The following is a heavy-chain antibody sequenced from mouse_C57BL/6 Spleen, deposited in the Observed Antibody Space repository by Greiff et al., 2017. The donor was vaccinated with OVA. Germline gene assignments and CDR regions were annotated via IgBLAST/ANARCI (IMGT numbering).Heavy chain of an antibody. CDR2: IYPGDGDT. V-gene: IGHV1-82*01. Sequence: VQLQQSGPELVKPGASVKISCKASGYAFSSSWMNWVKQRPGKGLEWIGRIYPGDGDTNYNGKFKGKATLTADKSSSTAYMQLSSLTSEDSSVYFCARFNTVVARYYFDYWGQGTTLTVSS. CDR1: GYAFSSSW. CDR3: ARFNTVVARYYFDY. D-gene: IGHD1-1*01. J-gene: IGHJ2*01.